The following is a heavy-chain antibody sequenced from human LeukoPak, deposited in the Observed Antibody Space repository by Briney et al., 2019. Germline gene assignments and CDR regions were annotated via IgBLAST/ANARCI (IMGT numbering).Heavy chain of an antibody. V-gene: IGHV1-24*01. J-gene: IGHJ3*02. Sequence: ASVKVSCKVSGYTLTELSTHWVRQAPGKGLEWMGGFEPEEGEHGETIYAQKFEGRLTLTEDTATDTAYMELVSLTSADTAVYYCATDRLEIYALHIWGQGTVVAVSS. CDR3: ATDRLEIYALHI. D-gene: IGHD1-1*01. CDR1: GYTLTELS. CDR2: FEPEEGEHGET.